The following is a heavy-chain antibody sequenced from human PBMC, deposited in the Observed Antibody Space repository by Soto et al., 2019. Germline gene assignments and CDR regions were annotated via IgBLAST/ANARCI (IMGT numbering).Heavy chain of an antibody. Sequence: PGGSLRLSCGASGFTFTRYSMNWVRQAPGKGLEWVSSISSTTNYIYYGDSMKGRFTISRDNAKNSLYLEMNSLRAKDTAVYYCARESEDLTSNFDYWGQGTLVTVSS. CDR3: ARESEDLTSNFDY. CDR2: ISSTTNYI. CDR1: GFTFTRYS. J-gene: IGHJ4*02. V-gene: IGHV3-21*06.